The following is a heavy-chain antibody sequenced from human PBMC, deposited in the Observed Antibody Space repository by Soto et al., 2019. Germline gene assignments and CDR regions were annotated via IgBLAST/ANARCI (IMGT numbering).Heavy chain of an antibody. J-gene: IGHJ4*01. CDR2: IMPLCGTP. CDR3: ASGSLYGWGSYPVDY. V-gene: IGHV1-69*06. CDR1: GGTFTSHL. Sequence: QVQLVQSGAEVKKPGSSVNVSCKASGGTFTSHLISWVRQAPGQGLEWMGTIMPLCGTPDYAQKLQGRVTLEGDRSTTTAYMELRSLRADDTAVYYCASGSLYGWGSYPVDYWGQGTLVTVSS. D-gene: IGHD3-10*01.